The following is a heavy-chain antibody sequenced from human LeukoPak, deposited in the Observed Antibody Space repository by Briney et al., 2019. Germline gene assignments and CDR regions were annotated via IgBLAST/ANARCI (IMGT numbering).Heavy chain of an antibody. J-gene: IGHJ5*02. D-gene: IGHD3-22*01. Sequence: PGGSLRLSCAASGFTFSDYNMRWIRQAPGKGLEWVSSISRSGSTKYYADSVKGRFTISRDNAKNSLFLQMNSLRAEDTAVYYCAREGHYDSSRFDPWGQGTLVTVSS. V-gene: IGHV3-11*01. CDR1: GFTFSDYN. CDR2: ISRSGSTK. CDR3: AREGHYDSSRFDP.